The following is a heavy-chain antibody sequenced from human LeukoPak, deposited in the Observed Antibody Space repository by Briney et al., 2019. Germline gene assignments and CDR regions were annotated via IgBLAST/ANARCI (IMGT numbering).Heavy chain of an antibody. D-gene: IGHD6-19*01. V-gene: IGHV1-18*01. J-gene: IGHJ6*03. CDR3: ARDRGKQWLVPLYYYYYMDV. CDR1: GGTFSNYV. CDR2: INPNSGGT. Sequence: ASVKVSCKASGGTFSNYVISWVRQAPGQGLEWMGWINPNSGGTNYAQKFQGRVTMTTDTSTSTAYMELRSLRSDDTAVYYCARDRGKQWLVPLYYYYYMDVWGKGTTVTVSS.